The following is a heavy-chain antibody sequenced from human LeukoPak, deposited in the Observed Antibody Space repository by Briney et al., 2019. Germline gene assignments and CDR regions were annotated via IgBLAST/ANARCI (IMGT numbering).Heavy chain of an antibody. CDR3: ARADPPSNDAFDI. V-gene: IGHV3-9*01. J-gene: IGHJ3*02. CDR1: GFTFDDYA. Sequence: GGSLRLSCAASGFTFDDYAMHWVRQAPGKGLEWVSGISWNSGSIGYADSVKGRFTISRDNAKNSLYLQMNSLRAEDTAVYYCARADPPSNDAFDIWGQGTMVTVSS. CDR2: ISWNSGSI.